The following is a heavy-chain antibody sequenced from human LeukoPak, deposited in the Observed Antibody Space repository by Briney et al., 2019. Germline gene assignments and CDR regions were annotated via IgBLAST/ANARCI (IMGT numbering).Heavy chain of an antibody. CDR3: VAALFRVKVIRGPTAFDY. CDR1: GGSISRYH. D-gene: IGHD3-10*01. V-gene: IGHV4-59*03. J-gene: IGHJ4*02. Sequence: SETLSLTCTVSGGSISRYHWTWIRQTPGKGLEWIAYIYDSGVTNYNPSLKSRATMSIDTSKNQFSLNLKSVTAADTAVYFCVAALFRVKVIRGPTAFDYWGQGTLVPVSS. CDR2: IYDSGVT.